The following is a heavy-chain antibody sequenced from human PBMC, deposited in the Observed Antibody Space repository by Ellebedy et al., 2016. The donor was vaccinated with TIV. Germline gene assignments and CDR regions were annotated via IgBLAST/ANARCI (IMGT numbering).Heavy chain of an antibody. D-gene: IGHD6-19*01. Sequence: PGESLKISCAASGFAFSSYAMSWVRQAPGKGLEWVSAISDSGGATYYAAPLKGRFTTSRDNSNDMVYLQINSLRPDDTAVYYCAKDSGLSGWYFDYWGQGTLVTVSS. V-gene: IGHV3-23*01. CDR1: GFAFSSYA. CDR3: AKDSGLSGWYFDY. CDR2: ISDSGGAT. J-gene: IGHJ4*02.